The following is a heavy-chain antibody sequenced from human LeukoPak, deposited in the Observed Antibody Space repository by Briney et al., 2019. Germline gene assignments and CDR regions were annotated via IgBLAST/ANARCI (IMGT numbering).Heavy chain of an antibody. V-gene: IGHV1-18*01. J-gene: IGHJ4*02. CDR3: ARDGPKVVVAATGIDY. CDR1: GYTFTTYG. D-gene: IGHD2-15*01. Sequence: ASVKVSCKASGYTFTTYGITWVRQAPGQGLEWMGWISAYNGNTKYAQKLQGRVTMTTDTSTSTAYVELRSLRSDDTAVYYCARDGPKVVVAATGIDYWGQGTLVTVSS. CDR2: ISAYNGNT.